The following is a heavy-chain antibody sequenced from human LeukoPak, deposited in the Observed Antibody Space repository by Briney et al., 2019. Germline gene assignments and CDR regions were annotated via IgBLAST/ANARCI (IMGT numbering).Heavy chain of an antibody. CDR3: ARSRMTRYYYYMDV. D-gene: IGHD4-11*01. J-gene: IGHJ6*03. CDR1: GGSISSYY. CDR2: IYYSGST. Sequence: KASETLSLTCTVSGGSISSYYWSWIRQPPGKGVEWIGYIYYSGSTNYNPSLKSRITISVDTSKNQFSLKLSSVTAADTAVYYCARSRMTRYYYYMDVWGKGTTVTISS. V-gene: IGHV4-59*01.